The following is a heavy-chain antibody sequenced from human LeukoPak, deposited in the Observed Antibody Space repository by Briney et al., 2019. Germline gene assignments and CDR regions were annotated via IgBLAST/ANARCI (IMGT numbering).Heavy chain of an antibody. CDR2: ISSSSSTI. J-gene: IGHJ6*03. Sequence: GGSLRLSCAASGFTFSSYSMNWVRQAPGKGLEWGSYISSSSSTIYYADSVKGRFTISRDNAKNSLYLQMNSLRAEDTAVYYCARDLNYDFWSGFIYYYYYMDVWGKGTTVTVSS. CDR1: GFTFSSYS. V-gene: IGHV3-48*04. D-gene: IGHD3-3*01. CDR3: ARDLNYDFWSGFIYYYYYMDV.